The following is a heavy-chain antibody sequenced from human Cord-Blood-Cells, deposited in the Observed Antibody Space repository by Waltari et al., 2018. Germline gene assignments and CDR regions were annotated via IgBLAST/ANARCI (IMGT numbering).Heavy chain of an antibody. CDR3: ATHLTYYDFWSGYFFAFDI. CDR1: GYTLTELS. V-gene: IGHV1-24*01. CDR2: FDPEDGET. D-gene: IGHD3-3*01. Sequence: QVQLVQSGAEVKKPGASVKVSCKVSGYTLTELSMHWVRQAPGKGLEWMGGFDPEDGETIYAQKFQGRVTMTEDTSTDTAYMELSSLRSEDTAVYYCATHLTYYDFWSGYFFAFDIWGQGTMVTVSS. J-gene: IGHJ3*02.